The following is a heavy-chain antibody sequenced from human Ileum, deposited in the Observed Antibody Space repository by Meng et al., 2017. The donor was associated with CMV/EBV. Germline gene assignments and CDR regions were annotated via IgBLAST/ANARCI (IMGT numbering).Heavy chain of an antibody. D-gene: IGHD3-22*01. V-gene: IGHV3-48*03. Sequence: GGSLRLSCAASGFTFNTYEINWVRQAPGKGLEWVSYIGTSVTTIWYADSVRGRFTISRDNAKNTLYWRMDGRRAEDTAVYDCAGNKSARDSSAYDYWGQGTLVTVSS. CDR1: GFTFNTYE. J-gene: IGHJ4*02. CDR2: IGTSVTTI. CDR3: AGNKSARDSSAYDY.